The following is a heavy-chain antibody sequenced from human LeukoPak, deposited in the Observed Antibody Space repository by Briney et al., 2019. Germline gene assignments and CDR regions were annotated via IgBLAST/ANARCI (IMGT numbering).Heavy chain of an antibody. V-gene: IGHV3-23*01. D-gene: IGHD3-10*01. CDR2: ISGSGGST. J-gene: IGHJ5*02. Sequence: GGSLRLSCAASGFTSSSYAMSWVRQAPGKGLEWVSAISGSGGSTYYADSVKGRFTISRDNSKNTLYLQMNSLRAEDTAVYYCAKERPEVWFGEINWFDPWGQGTLVTVSS. CDR1: GFTSSSYA. CDR3: AKERPEVWFGEINWFDP.